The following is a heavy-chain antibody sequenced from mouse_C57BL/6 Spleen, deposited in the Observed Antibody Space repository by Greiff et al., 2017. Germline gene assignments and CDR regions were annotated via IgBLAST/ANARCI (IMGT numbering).Heavy chain of an antibody. CDR2: IYPGDGDT. D-gene: IGHD2-4*01. Sequence: QVQLKQSGPELVKPGASVTISCKASGYAFSSSWMHWVKQRPGTGLAWIGRIYPGDGDTNYNGKFKGTATLTADKASSTAYMQLSSLTSEDSAVYFCARHDDDVTWFAYWGQGTLVTVSA. J-gene: IGHJ3*01. V-gene: IGHV1-82*01. CDR1: GYAFSSSW. CDR3: ARHDDDVTWFAY.